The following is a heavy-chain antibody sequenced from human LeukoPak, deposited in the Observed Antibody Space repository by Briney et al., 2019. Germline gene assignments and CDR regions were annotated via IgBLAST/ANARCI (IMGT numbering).Heavy chain of an antibody. CDR2: IYYSGST. CDR3: ARQGGIAVAPYY. J-gene: IGHJ4*02. D-gene: IGHD6-19*01. CDR1: GGSISSSSYY. V-gene: IGHV4-39*01. Sequence: PSETLSLTCTVSGGSISSSSYYWGWIRQPPGKGLEWIGSIYYSGSTYYNPSLKSRVTVSVDPSQNQFSLKLTSVTAADTAFYYCARQGGIAVAPYYWGQGTLVTVFS.